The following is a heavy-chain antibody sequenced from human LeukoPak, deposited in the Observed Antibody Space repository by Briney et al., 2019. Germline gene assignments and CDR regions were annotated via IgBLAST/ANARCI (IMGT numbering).Heavy chain of an antibody. CDR1: GGSISSGGYY. J-gene: IGHJ3*02. D-gene: IGHD3-10*01. Sequence: QPSQTLSLACTVSGGSISSGGYYWSWIRQHPGKGLEWIGYIYYGGSTYYNPSLKSRVTISVDTSKNQFSLKLSSVTAADTAVYYCARGNRGVYAFDIWGQGTMVTVSS. CDR3: ARGNRGVYAFDI. V-gene: IGHV4-31*03. CDR2: IYYGGST.